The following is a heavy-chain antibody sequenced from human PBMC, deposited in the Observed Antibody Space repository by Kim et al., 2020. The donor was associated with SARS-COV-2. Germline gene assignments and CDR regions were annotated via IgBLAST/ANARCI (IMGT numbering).Heavy chain of an antibody. D-gene: IGHD3-3*02. CDR3: ARTSIWQTMYFFYY. J-gene: IGHJ4*02. V-gene: IGHV4-59*01. CDR1: GGSISSYY. Sequence: SETLSLTCTVSGGSISSYYWSWIRQPPGKGLEWIGYIYYSGSTNYNPSLKSRVTISVDTSKNQFSLKLSSVTAADTAVYYCARTSIWQTMYFFYYWGQGTLVTVSS. CDR2: IYYSGST.